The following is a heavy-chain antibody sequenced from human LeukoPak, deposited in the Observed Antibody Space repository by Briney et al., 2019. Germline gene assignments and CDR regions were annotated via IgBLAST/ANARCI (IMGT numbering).Heavy chain of an antibody. J-gene: IGHJ4*02. CDR2: LQAGNGNT. D-gene: IGHD3-22*01. V-gene: IGHV1-3*03. CDR3: ARVASSGYRLRYYFDY. Sequence: ASGKVSCKASGYPFTSYAMHWGGQAPGQRLGWMGWLQAGNGNTKYSQEFQGRVTITRDTSASTAYMELSSLRSEDMAVYYCARVASSGYRLRYYFDYWGQGTLVTVSS. CDR1: GYPFTSYA.